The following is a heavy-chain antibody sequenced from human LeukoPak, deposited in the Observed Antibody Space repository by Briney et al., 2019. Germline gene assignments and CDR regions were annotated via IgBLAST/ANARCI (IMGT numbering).Heavy chain of an antibody. Sequence: GGSLRLSCVASGFTFSSYWMSWVRQAPGKGLEWVANIKQDGSGKYYVDSVKGRFTISRDNAKNSLYLQMNSLRAEDTAVYYCARDLLGGSGWFDPWGQGTLVIVSS. CDR3: ARDLLGGSGWFDP. CDR2: IKQDGSGK. D-gene: IGHD2-15*01. J-gene: IGHJ5*02. CDR1: GFTFSSYW. V-gene: IGHV3-7*01.